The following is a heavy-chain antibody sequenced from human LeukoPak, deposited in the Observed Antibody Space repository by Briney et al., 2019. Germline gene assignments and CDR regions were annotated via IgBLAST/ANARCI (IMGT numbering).Heavy chain of an antibody. CDR2: IYYSGST. CDR1: GGSISSSSYY. Sequence: SSETLSLTCTVSGGSISSSSYYWGWIRQPPGKGLEWIGSIYYSGSTYYNPSLKSRVTISVDTSKNQFSLKLSSVTAADTAVYYCARAQQDLTGYYAGQFDYWGQGTLVTVSS. CDR3: ARAQQDLTGYYAGQFDY. D-gene: IGHD3-9*01. V-gene: IGHV4-39*01. J-gene: IGHJ4*02.